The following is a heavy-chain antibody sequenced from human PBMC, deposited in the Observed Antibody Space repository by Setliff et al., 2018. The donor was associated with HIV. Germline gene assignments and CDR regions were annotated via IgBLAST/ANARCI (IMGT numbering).Heavy chain of an antibody. CDR2: INPTTGGT. D-gene: IGHD3-22*01. V-gene: IGHV1-2*02. CDR1: GYTFTGYY. CDR3: ARTHYYDSSGYLDY. Sequence: ASVKVSCKAYGYTFTGYYLYWMRQAPGQGLEWVGWINPTTGGTESAQNFQGRVTMTRAASISTAYMELSRLTSDDTAVYYCARTHYYDSSGYLDYWGQGTLVTVPS. J-gene: IGHJ4*02.